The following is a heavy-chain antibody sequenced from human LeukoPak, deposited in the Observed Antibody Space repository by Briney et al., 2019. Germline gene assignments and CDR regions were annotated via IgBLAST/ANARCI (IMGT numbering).Heavy chain of an antibody. CDR1: GGTFSSYP. CDR2: IIPSLGAA. D-gene: IGHD1-26*01. CDR3: ARGSIVEASGAFDI. J-gene: IGHJ3*02. V-gene: IGHV1-69*16. Sequence: SVKVSCKASGGTFSSYPVTWVRQAPGQRLEYMGGIIPSLGAANFVQKFQGRVAMTTDEATTTVYMELSSLTSGDTAVYYCARGSIVEASGAFDIWGQGTMVIVSS.